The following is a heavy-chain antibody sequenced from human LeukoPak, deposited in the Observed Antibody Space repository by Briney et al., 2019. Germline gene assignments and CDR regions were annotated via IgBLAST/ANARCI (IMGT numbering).Heavy chain of an antibody. V-gene: IGHV1-18*01. D-gene: IGHD2-2*01. J-gene: IGHJ3*01. CDR1: GYSFTSYG. Sequence: ASVKVSCKASGYSFTSYGISWVRQAPGQGLEWMGWISGYNGKTNYAQNVQGRVTMTTDASTSTASMELRSLRSDDTAVYYCARDPSWVSLTFSTTFDVWGQGTMVTVSS. CDR2: ISGYNGKT. CDR3: ARDPSWVSLTFSTTFDV.